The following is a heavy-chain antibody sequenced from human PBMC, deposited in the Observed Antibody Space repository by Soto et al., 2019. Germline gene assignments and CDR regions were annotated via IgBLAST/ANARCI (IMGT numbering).Heavy chain of an antibody. CDR2: IWYDGSNK. CDR3: ARVRVPYYYDSSGYYSGFFY. V-gene: IGHV3-33*01. CDR1: GFTFSSYG. J-gene: IGHJ4*02. Sequence: QVQLVESGGGVVQPGRSLRLSCAASGFTFSSYGMHWVRQAPGKGLEWVAVIWYDGSNKYYADSVKGRFTISRDNSKNTLLLQMNSLRAEDTAVYYCARVRVPYYYDSSGYYSGFFYWGQGTLVTVSS. D-gene: IGHD3-22*01.